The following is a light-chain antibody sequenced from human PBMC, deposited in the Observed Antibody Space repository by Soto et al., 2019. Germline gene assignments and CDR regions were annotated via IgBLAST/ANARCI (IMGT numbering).Light chain of an antibody. CDR1: QSVSSY. CDR2: DAS. Sequence: EIVLTQSPATLSLSPGERATLSCRASQSVSSYLAWYQQKPGQAPSLLIYDASNRATGIPARFSGSGSGTEFTLTISSLQSDDFATYYCQQYSSYSTFGQGTKVDIK. V-gene: IGKV3-11*01. CDR3: QQYSSYST. J-gene: IGKJ1*01.